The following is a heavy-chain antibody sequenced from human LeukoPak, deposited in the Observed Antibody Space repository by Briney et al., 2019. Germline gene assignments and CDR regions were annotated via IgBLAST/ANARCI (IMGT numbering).Heavy chain of an antibody. Sequence: ASVKVSCKASGGTFSSYAISWVRQAPGQGLEWMGRIIPTLGIANYAQKFQGRVTITADKSTSTAYMELSSLRSEDTAVYYCAISEGSHPDPRDWGQGTLVTVSS. CDR2: IIPTLGIA. V-gene: IGHV1-69*04. CDR1: GGTFSSYA. J-gene: IGHJ4*02. CDR3: AISEGSHPDPRD.